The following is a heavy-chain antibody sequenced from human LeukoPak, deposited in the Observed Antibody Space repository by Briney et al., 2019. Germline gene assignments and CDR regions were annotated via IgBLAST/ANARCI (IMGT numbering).Heavy chain of an antibody. D-gene: IGHD6-19*01. V-gene: IGHV3-21*01. CDR2: ISSNSRYL. CDR3: ARDRLSSGCLDN. Sequence: PGGSLRLSCAGSGFPFSTYAMNWVRQTPGKGLEWVASISSNSRYLYYPGSVKGRFTISRDNAENSLYLQMSSLRADDTAVYHCARDRLSSGCLDNWGQGTLVTVSS. J-gene: IGHJ4*02. CDR1: GFPFSTYA.